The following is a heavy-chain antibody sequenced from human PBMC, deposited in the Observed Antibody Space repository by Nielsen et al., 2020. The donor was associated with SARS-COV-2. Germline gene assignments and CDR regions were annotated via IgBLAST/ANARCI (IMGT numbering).Heavy chain of an antibody. J-gene: IGHJ4*02. D-gene: IGHD6-13*01. CDR1: GFPFSSYE. CDR2: IHPSGNT. CDR3: AKGTDSRKQGY. Sequence: ESLKISCAASGFPFSSYEMNWIRQPPGKGLEWIGEIHPSGNTNYNPSLESRVTMSLDTSKNQFSLKLSSVTAADTAVYYCAKGTDSRKQGYWGQGTLVTVSA. V-gene: IGHV4-34*01.